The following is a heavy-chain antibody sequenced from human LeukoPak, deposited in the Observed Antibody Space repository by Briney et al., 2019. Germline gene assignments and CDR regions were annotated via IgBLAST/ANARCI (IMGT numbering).Heavy chain of an antibody. J-gene: IGHJ3*02. CDR3: ASRERDSGYSHDAFDI. V-gene: IGHV4-4*02. Sequence: SETLSLTCAVSGGSISSGNWWSWVRQPPGKGLEWIGEIYHSGSTNDNPSLKSRVTISVDKSKNQFSLKLSSVTAADTAVYYCASRERDSGYSHDAFDIWGQGTMVTVSS. CDR1: GGSISSGNW. CDR2: IYHSGST. D-gene: IGHD3-22*01.